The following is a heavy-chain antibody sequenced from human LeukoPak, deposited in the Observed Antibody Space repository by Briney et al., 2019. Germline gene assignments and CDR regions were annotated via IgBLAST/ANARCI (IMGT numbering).Heavy chain of an antibody. CDR3: ARGAEKILSFGEYPSDAFDI. J-gene: IGHJ3*02. CDR2: ISFDGRKK. CDR1: EFNFNNYV. D-gene: IGHD3-10*01. Sequence: GGSLRLSCAASEFNFNNYVMHWVRQAPGKGLEWVTEISFDGRKKTYVDSVKGRFTISRDSPKNTVYLQMDSLRAEDTAVYYCARGAEKILSFGEYPSDAFDIWGQGTMVSVTS. V-gene: IGHV3-30*03.